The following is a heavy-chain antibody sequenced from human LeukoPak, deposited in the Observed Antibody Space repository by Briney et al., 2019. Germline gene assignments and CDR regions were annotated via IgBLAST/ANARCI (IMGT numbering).Heavy chain of an antibody. V-gene: IGHV3-23*01. CDR1: GFTFSSYA. CDR3: GSRYCSSTRCSDVYYYYMDV. CDR2: ISGSGGST. J-gene: IGHJ6*03. D-gene: IGHD2-2*01. Sequence: GGSLRLSCAASGFTFSSYAMSWVRQAPGKGLEWVSAISGSGGSTYYADSVKGRFTISRDNSKNTLYLQMNSLRAEDTAVYYCGSRYCSSTRCSDVYYYYMDVWGKGTTVTVSS.